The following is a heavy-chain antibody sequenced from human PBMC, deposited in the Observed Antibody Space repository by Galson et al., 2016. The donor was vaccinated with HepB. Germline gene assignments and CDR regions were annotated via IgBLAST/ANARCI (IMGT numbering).Heavy chain of an antibody. CDR3: ATSSPSSQPAN. CDR2: VYHSGST. Sequence: TLSLTCAVSGDSINRSNWWNWVRQPPGKGLEWIGEVYHSGSTNYKPSLKSRVSISVDKSKNQFSLKLTSVTAADTAVYYCATSSPSSQPANWGQGTLVTVSS. V-gene: IGHV4-4*02. D-gene: IGHD2-2*01. J-gene: IGHJ4*02. CDR1: GDSINRSNW.